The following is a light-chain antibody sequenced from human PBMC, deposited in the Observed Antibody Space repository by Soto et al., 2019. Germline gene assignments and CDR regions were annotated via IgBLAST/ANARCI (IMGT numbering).Light chain of an antibody. J-gene: IGKJ4*01. V-gene: IGKV3-20*01. CDR2: GAS. CDR3: QQYGKSPLT. Sequence: EIVLTQSPGTLSLSPGERATLSCRASQSGSGTYLAWYQQKPGQAPRLLISGASRRATGIPDRFSGSGSGTDFTLTISSLEPEDFEVYYCQQYGKSPLTFGGGTKVDIK. CDR1: QSGSGTY.